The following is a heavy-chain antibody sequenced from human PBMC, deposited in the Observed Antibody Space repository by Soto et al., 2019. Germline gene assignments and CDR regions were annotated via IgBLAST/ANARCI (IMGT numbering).Heavy chain of an antibody. Sequence: SETLSLTCTVSGCSLSSGGYYWSWIRRHPGKGLEWVGYIYYSGSTYYNPSLKCRVTISVDTSKNQFSLKLSSVTAADTAVYYCARGQAPPYYDFWSGYYTGIWFDPWGQGTLVTVSS. V-gene: IGHV4-31*03. D-gene: IGHD3-3*01. J-gene: IGHJ5*02. CDR2: IYYSGST. CDR1: GCSLSSGGYY. CDR3: ARGQAPPYYDFWSGYYTGIWFDP.